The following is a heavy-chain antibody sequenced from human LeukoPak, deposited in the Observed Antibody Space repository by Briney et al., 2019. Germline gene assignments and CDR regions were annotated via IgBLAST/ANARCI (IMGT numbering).Heavy chain of an antibody. D-gene: IGHD3-22*01. CDR1: GFTFSSYS. CDR3: AKRDSSGSYFFDY. J-gene: IGHJ4*02. V-gene: IGHV3-23*01. Sequence: PGGSLRLSCAASGFTFSSYSMNWVRQAPGKGLQWVSSINTYGGYTNYADSVRGRFTISRDNSKNTLYLQMTSLRAEDTAVFYCAKRDSSGSYFFDYWGQGTLVTVSS. CDR2: INTYGGYT.